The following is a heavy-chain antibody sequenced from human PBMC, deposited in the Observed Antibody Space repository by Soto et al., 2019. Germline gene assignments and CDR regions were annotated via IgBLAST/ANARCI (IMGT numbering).Heavy chain of an antibody. D-gene: IGHD3-16*01. V-gene: IGHV4-59*01. J-gene: IGHJ4*02. Sequence: QVQLQESGPGLVKPSETLSLTCTVSGGSINGYYWSWIRQPPGKGLEWIGYISYSGSTNYTPSLKCRVTISVDTSKNQFSLKLSSVTAADTAVYYCARDWGGGTFDYWGQGTLVTVSS. CDR1: GGSINGYY. CDR3: ARDWGGGTFDY. CDR2: ISYSGST.